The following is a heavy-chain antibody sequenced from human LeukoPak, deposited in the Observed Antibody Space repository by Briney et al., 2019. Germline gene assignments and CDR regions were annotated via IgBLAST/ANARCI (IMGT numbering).Heavy chain of an antibody. J-gene: IGHJ4*02. CDR3: ARDQLRGQWLAHHFDY. V-gene: IGHV1-69*01. Sequence: GSSVTVSCTASGGTFSSYAISWVRQAPGQGLEWMGGIIPIFGTANYAQKFQGRVTITADESTSTAYMELSSLRSEDTAVYYCARDQLRGQWLAHHFDYWGQGTLVTVSS. CDR1: GGTFSSYA. D-gene: IGHD6-19*01. CDR2: IIPIFGTA.